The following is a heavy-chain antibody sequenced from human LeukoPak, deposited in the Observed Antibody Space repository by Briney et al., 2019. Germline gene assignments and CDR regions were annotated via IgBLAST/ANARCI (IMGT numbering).Heavy chain of an antibody. J-gene: IGHJ6*02. Sequence: SETLSLTRTVSGGSISSYYWSWIRQPPGKGLEWIGYIYYSGSTNYNPSLKSRVTISVDTSKNQFSLKLSSVTAADTAVYYCARSVVVAANYYYGMDVWGQGTTVTVSS. CDR1: GGSISSYY. V-gene: IGHV4-59*01. CDR3: ARSVVVAANYYYGMDV. D-gene: IGHD2-15*01. CDR2: IYYSGST.